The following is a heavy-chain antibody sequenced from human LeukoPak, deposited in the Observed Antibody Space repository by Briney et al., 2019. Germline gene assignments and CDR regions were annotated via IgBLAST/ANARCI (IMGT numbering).Heavy chain of an antibody. CDR1: GFTFRSHA. V-gene: IGHV3-23*01. D-gene: IGHD2-21*02. Sequence: GGSLRLSCAVSGFTFRSHAMSWVRQAPGKGLEWVSAIRGSGDRTYYADSVKGRFTISRDNSKNTLYLQMNSLRAEDTAVYYCAKTFCGDCYSKKDYWGQGTLVTVSS. CDR3: AKTFCGDCYSKKDY. CDR2: IRGSGDRT. J-gene: IGHJ4*02.